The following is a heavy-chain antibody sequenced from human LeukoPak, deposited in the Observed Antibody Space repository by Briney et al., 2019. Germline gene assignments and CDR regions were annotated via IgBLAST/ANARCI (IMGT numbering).Heavy chain of an antibody. V-gene: IGHV1-8*03. Sequence: ASVKVSCKASGYTFTSYDINWVQQATGQGLEWMGWMNPNSGNTGYAQKFQGRVTITRNTSISTAYMELSSLRSEDTAVYYCARGAGTNRKYSGYGDFDYWGQGTLVTVSS. CDR2: MNPNSGNT. CDR1: GYTFTSYD. CDR3: ARGAGTNRKYSGYGDFDY. D-gene: IGHD5-12*01. J-gene: IGHJ4*02.